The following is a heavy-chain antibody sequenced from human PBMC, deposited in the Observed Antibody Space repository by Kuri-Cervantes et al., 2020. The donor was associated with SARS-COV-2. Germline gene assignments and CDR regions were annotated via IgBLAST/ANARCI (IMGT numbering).Heavy chain of an antibody. CDR1: GFTFSSYA. V-gene: IGHV3-30-3*01. J-gene: IGHJ3*02. Sequence: GGSLRLSCAASGFTFSSYAMHWVRQAPGKGLEWVAVISYDGSNKYYADSVKGRFTISRDNFKNTLYLQMNSLRAEDTAVYYCARPQGYCSGGSCPDAFDIWGQGTMVTVSS. D-gene: IGHD2-15*01. CDR2: ISYDGSNK. CDR3: ARPQGYCSGGSCPDAFDI.